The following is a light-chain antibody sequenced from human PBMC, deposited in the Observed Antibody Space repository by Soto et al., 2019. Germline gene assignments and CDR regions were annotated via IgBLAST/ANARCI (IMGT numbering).Light chain of an antibody. J-gene: IGKJ2*02. CDR3: QQYHNWPPCT. CDR2: VAS. Sequence: EIVMTQSPATLSVSPGERATLSCRASQSVSTNLAWYQQKPGQAPSLLMYVASTRATGIPARFSGSGSGTECSLTLSSLQSEDFAVYYCQQYHNWPPCTFGQGTKLEI. V-gene: IGKV3-15*01. CDR1: QSVSTN.